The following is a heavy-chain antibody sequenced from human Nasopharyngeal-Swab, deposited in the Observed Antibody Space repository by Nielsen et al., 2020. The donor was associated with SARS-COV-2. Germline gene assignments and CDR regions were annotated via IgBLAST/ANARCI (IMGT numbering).Heavy chain of an antibody. V-gene: IGHV1-69*06. D-gene: IGHD3-10*01. J-gene: IGHJ3*02. CDR3: ARDTMVRGVIITPYDAFDI. Sequence: WVRQAPGQGLEWMGGIIPIFGTANYAQKFQGRVTITADKSTSTAYMELSSLRSEDTAVYYCARDTMVRGVIITPYDAFDIWGQGTMATVSS. CDR2: IIPIFGTA.